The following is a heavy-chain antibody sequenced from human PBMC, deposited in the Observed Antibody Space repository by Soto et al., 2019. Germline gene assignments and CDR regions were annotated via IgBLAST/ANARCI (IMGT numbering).Heavy chain of an antibody. CDR1: GGTFSSYA. CDR3: ARGTRYSYGYVYYGMDV. D-gene: IGHD5-18*01. CDR2: IIPIFGTA. V-gene: IGHV1-69*13. J-gene: IGHJ6*02. Sequence: ASVKVSCKASGGTFSSYAISWVRQAPGQGLEWMGGIIPIFGTANYAQKFQGRVTITADESTSTAYMELSSLRSEDTAVYYCARGTRYSYGYVYYGMDVWGQGTTVTSP.